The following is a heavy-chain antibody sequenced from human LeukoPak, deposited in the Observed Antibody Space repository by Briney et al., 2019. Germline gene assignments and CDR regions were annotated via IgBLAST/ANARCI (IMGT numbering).Heavy chain of an antibody. D-gene: IGHD1-1*01. CDR3: ARDSNWSLDY. CDR2: IKRDGSAE. CDR1: GFTFSSQW. J-gene: IGHJ4*02. Sequence: GGSLRPSCAASGFTFSSQWMSWVRQAPGKGLEWVANIKRDGSAEYYVDSVKGRFTISRDNAKNSLYLQMNSLRAEDTAVYFCARDSNWSLDYWGQGTLVTVSS. V-gene: IGHV3-7*01.